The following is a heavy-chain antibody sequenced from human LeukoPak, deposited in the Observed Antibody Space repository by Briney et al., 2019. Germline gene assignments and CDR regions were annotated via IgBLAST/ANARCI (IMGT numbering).Heavy chain of an antibody. CDR2: IYNSGST. V-gene: IGHV4-39*01. D-gene: IGHD5-24*01. CDR1: GGSISSSSNY. CDR3: ARQRSRDGYNNFDY. Sequence: PSETLSLTCTVSGGSISSSSNYWGWIRQPPGKGREWIGSIYNSGSTYYNPSLKSRVTISVDTSKNQFSLKLSSVTAADTAVYYCARQRSRDGYNNFDYWGQGTLVTVSS. J-gene: IGHJ4*02.